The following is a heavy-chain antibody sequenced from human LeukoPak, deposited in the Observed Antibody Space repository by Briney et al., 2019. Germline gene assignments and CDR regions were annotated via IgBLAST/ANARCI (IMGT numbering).Heavy chain of an antibody. Sequence: PGGSLRLSCAASGFTFSSYSMSWVRQAPGKGLEWVSSISSSSSYIYYADSVKGRFTISRDNAKNSLYLQMSSLRAEDTAVYYCASGYSYGRTYYYYMDVWGKGTTVTVSS. J-gene: IGHJ6*03. CDR3: ASGYSYGRTYYYYMDV. D-gene: IGHD5-18*01. CDR2: ISSSSSYI. V-gene: IGHV3-21*01. CDR1: GFTFSSYS.